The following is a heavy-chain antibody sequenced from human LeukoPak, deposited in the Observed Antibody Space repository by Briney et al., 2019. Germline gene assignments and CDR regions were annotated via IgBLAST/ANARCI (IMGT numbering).Heavy chain of an antibody. J-gene: IGHJ6*02. D-gene: IGHD4-23*01. Sequence: GGSLRLSCAASGFTFSSYDMHWVRQATGKGLEWVSAIGTAGDTYYPGSVKGRFTISRENAKNSLYLQMNSLRAGDTAVYYCARGSYGGYYYGMDVWGQGTRSPSP. V-gene: IGHV3-13*01. CDR3: ARGSYGGYYYGMDV. CDR1: GFTFSSYD. CDR2: IGTAGDT.